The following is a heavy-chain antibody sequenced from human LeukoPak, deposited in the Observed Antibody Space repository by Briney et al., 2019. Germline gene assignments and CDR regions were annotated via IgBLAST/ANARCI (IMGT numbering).Heavy chain of an antibody. J-gene: IGHJ4*02. CDR3: ARRSSLGYSYGYFFDY. CDR2: ISAYNGNT. V-gene: IGHV1-18*01. Sequence: ASVKVSCKASGYTFTSYGISWVRQAPGQGLEWMGWISAYNGNTNYAQKLQGRVTMTTDTSTSTAYMELRSLRSDDTAVYYRARRSSLGYSYGYFFDYWGQGTLVTVSS. D-gene: IGHD5-18*01. CDR1: GYTFTSYG.